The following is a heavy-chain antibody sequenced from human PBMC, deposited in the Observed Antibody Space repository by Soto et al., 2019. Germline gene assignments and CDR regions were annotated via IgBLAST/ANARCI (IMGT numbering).Heavy chain of an antibody. CDR3: AKDQTPGYAADWAVGYYFHF. V-gene: IGHV3-23*01. D-gene: IGHD3-9*01. CDR2: ISSSGGRT. J-gene: IGHJ4*02. Sequence: GALRLSCALSGFTTSRLAMSWVRQAPGKGLEWVSAISSSGGRTYYAESVKGRFTISRDTSKNTLYLQMHSLRAEDTAVYYCAKDQTPGYAADWAVGYYFHFWGQGTLVTVSS. CDR1: GFTTSRLA.